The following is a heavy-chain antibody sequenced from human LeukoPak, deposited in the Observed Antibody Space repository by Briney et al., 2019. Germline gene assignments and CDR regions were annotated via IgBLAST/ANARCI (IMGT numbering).Heavy chain of an antibody. V-gene: IGHV1-69*13. CDR2: IIPIFGTA. D-gene: IGHD4-17*01. Sequence: SLKVSCKASGGTFSTYAISWVRQAPGQRLEWMGGIIPIFGTANYAQKCQGRVTITSDESTSTAYMELSSLRSEDTAVYYCARGTTVNRVDYFDYWGQGTLVTVSP. CDR3: ARGTTVNRVDYFDY. CDR1: GGTFSTYA. J-gene: IGHJ4*02.